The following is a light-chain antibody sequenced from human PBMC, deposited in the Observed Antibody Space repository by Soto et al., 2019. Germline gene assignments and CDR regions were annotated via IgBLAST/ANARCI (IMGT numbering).Light chain of an antibody. CDR1: QSVRSN. J-gene: IGKJ4*01. Sequence: IVMTQSPATLSVSPGERATLSCRASQSVRSNLAWYQQKPGRAPRLLIYGASTRATGIPAKFSGSGSGTEFTLTISSLQSEDFAVYHCQQYNNWPLTFGGGTKVEIK. CDR2: GAS. CDR3: QQYNNWPLT. V-gene: IGKV3-15*01.